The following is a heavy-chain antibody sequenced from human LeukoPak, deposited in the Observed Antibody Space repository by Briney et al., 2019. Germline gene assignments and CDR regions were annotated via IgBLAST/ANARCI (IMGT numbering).Heavy chain of an antibody. CDR1: EFTFSSYA. CDR2: ITGSGGNT. CDR3: AKDISTRWYSSTPLPGDY. V-gene: IGHV3-23*01. D-gene: IGHD6-13*01. J-gene: IGHJ4*02. Sequence: GGSLRLSCAASEFTFSSYAMSWVRQAPGKGLEWVSGITGSGGNTYYADSVKGRFTISRDNSKNTLYLQMSSLRAEDTAIYYCAKDISTRWYSSTPLPGDYWGQGPLVTVSS.